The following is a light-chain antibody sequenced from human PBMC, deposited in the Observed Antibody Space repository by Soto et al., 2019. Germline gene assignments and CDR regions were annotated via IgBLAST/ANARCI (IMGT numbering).Light chain of an antibody. V-gene: IGKV1-5*01. Sequence: DIQMTQSPPTLSASVGDRVTLTCRASQSISTSLAWYQQKPGKAPKLLIYDASSLQSGVPSRFSGSGSGTDFTLTISSLQPDDLATYYCQHYDSSSSVGPGTKVDSK. J-gene: IGKJ3*01. CDR1: QSISTS. CDR3: QHYDSSSS. CDR2: DAS.